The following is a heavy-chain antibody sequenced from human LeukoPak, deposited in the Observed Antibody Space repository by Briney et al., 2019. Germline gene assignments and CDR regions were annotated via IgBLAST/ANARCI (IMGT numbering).Heavy chain of an antibody. Sequence: ASVKVSCKASGGTFSSYAISWVRQAPGQGLEWMGWINPNSGGTNYAQKFQGRVTMTRDTSISTAYMELSRLRSDDTAVYYCARALDSSSWYLYWGQETLVTVSS. D-gene: IGHD6-13*01. CDR3: ARALDSSSWYLY. V-gene: IGHV1-2*02. CDR2: INPNSGGT. CDR1: GGTFSSYA. J-gene: IGHJ4*02.